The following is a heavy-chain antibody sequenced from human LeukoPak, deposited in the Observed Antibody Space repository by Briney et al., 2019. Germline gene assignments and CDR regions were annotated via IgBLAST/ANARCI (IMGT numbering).Heavy chain of an antibody. CDR3: ARDLLGYNWNY. CDR2: IRYDGSDK. V-gene: IGHV3-30*02. D-gene: IGHD1-20*01. CDR1: GFIFTDYG. J-gene: IGHJ4*02. Sequence: GGSLRLSCAASGFIFTDYGMHWVRQAPGKGLEWLTFIRYDGSDKYYADSVKGRFTISRDNSKNTLYLQMNSLRAEDTAVYYCARDLLGYNWNYWGQGTLVTVSS.